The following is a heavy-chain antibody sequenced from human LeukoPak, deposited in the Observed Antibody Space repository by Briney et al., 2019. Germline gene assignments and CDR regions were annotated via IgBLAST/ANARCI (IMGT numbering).Heavy chain of an antibody. J-gene: IGHJ3*02. CDR3: AMTYSSDAFDI. CDR1: GFTFSSYS. Sequence: PGGSLRLSCAASGFTFSSYSMNWVRQAPGKGLEWVSSISSSSSYIKYADSVKGRFTISRDNAKNSLYLQMNSLRAEDTAVYYCAMTYSSDAFDIWGQGTMVTVSS. D-gene: IGHD3-22*01. V-gene: IGHV3-21*01. CDR2: ISSSSSYI.